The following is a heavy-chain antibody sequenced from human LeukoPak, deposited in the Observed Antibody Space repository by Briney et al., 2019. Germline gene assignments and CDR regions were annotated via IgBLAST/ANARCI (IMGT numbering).Heavy chain of an antibody. CDR3: SAAIYSDSRN. Sequence: GGSLRLSCAASGFTFSNAWMSWVRQAPGKGLEWLGRIKSKTEGATADYAAAVGDRFTISRDDSKNTLYLQMNSLKTEDTAVYYCSAAIYSDSRNWGQGTLVTVSS. V-gene: IGHV3-15*01. J-gene: IGHJ4*02. CDR1: GFTFSNAW. CDR2: IKSKTEGATA. D-gene: IGHD4-11*01.